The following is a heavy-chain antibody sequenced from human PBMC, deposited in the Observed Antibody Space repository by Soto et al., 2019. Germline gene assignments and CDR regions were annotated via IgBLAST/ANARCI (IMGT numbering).Heavy chain of an antibody. V-gene: IGHV4-34*01. D-gene: IGHD5-18*01. CDR3: ARERGGYGLR. CDR2: INHSGST. CDR1: GGSFSGYY. J-gene: IGHJ4*02. Sequence: QVQLHQWGAGLLKPSETLSLTCAVYGGSFSGYYWSWIRQPPGKGLEWIGEINHSGSTNYNPSLTNRVTISVDTSTNRFPLKLSCVTAADTFVYHCARERGGYGLRWGQGTLVTVSS.